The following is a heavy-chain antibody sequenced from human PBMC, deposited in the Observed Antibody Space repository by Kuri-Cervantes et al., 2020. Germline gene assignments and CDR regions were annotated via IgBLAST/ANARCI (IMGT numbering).Heavy chain of an antibody. CDR3: ARRDSTSGGGI. J-gene: IGHJ4*02. V-gene: IGHV3-30-3*01. Sequence: GGSLRLSCAASGFAFSNYAIHWVRQAPGKGLEWVGVISYDGNNKYYADSVKGRFTISRDSSKNTLYLQMNSLRAEDTAVYYCARRDSTSGGGIWGQGTLVTVSS. D-gene: IGHD2-2*01. CDR2: ISYDGNNK. CDR1: GFAFSNYA.